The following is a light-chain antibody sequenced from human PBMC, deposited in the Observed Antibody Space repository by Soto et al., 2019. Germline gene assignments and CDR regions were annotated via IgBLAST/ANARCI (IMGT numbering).Light chain of an antibody. Sequence: EIVMTQSPATLSVSPGDRATLSCRASQSVSSSLAWYQQIPGQAPRLLIYDASTRATGIPARFGGSGSGTEFTLTISSLRSEDFAVYYCQHYNNWPPLTFGGGTKV. CDR2: DAS. J-gene: IGKJ4*01. V-gene: IGKV3-15*01. CDR1: QSVSSS. CDR3: QHYNNWPPLT.